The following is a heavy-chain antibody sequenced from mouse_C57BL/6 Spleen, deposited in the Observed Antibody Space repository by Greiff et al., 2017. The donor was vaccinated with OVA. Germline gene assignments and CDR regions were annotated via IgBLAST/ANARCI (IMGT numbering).Heavy chain of an antibody. CDR1: GYSFTGYY. D-gene: IGHD1-1*01. V-gene: IGHV1-42*01. Sequence: EVKLEESGPELVKPGASVKISCKASGYSFTGYYMNWVKQSPEKSLEWIGEINPSTGGTTYNQKFKAKATLTVDKSSSTAYMQLKSLTSEDSAVYYCARSAPYGSSYRFAYWGQGTLVTVSA. CDR3: ARSAPYGSSYRFAY. CDR2: INPSTGGT. J-gene: IGHJ3*01.